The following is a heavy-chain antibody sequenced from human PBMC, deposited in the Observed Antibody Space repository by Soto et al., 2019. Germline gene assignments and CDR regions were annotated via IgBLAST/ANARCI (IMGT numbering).Heavy chain of an antibody. J-gene: IGHJ4*02. CDR1: GYTLTSYG. CDR2: ISAYNGNT. CDR3: ARSSDTEYYFDY. V-gene: IGHV1-18*01. D-gene: IGHD5-18*01. Sequence: APVKVSCKASGYTLTSYGISWVRQAPGQGLEWMGWISAYNGNTNYAQKLQGRVTMTTDTSTSTAYMELRSLGSDDTAVYYCARSSDTEYYFDYWGQGTLVTSPQ.